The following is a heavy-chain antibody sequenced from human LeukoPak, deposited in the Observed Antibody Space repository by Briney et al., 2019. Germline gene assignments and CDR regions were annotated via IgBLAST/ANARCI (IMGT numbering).Heavy chain of an antibody. D-gene: IGHD3-22*01. CDR2: IYWNDDK. J-gene: IGHJ4*02. CDR3: AHSSGYYDSSGNYYGPFCY. CDR1: GFLLSTSGVG. Sequence: SGPTLVNPTQPLTLTCTFSGFLLSTSGVGVGWIRQPPGKALEWLALIYWNDDKRYSPSLKSRLTITKDTSKNQVVLTMTNMDPVDTATYYCAHSSGYYDSSGNYYGPFCYWGQRTLVTVSS. V-gene: IGHV2-5*01.